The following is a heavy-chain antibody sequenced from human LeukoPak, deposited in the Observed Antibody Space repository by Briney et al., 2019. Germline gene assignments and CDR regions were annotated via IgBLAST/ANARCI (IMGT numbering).Heavy chain of an antibody. CDR3: AKDERGYDCYFDY. Sequence: GGSLRLSCAASGCTFSSYSMSWVRQAPGKGLEWVSSVSGSGSHTYYADSVKGRFTISRDNSKNTLYLQMDSLRAEDAAVYYCAKDERGYDCYFDYWGQGALVTVSS. J-gene: IGHJ4*02. CDR1: GCTFSSYS. CDR2: VSGSGSHT. D-gene: IGHD5-12*01. V-gene: IGHV3-23*01.